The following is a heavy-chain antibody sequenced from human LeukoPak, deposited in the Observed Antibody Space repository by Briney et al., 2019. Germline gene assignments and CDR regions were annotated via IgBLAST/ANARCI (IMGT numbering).Heavy chain of an antibody. CDR2: IYHSGST. J-gene: IGHJ6*04. Sequence: SQTLSLTCTVSGVSISSGGYYWSWIRQPPGKGLEWIGYIYHSGSTYYNPSLKSRVTISVDRSKNQFSLKLSSVTAADTAVYYCARALVTSAGVWGKGTTVTVSS. CDR3: ARALVTSAGV. CDR1: GVSISSGGYY. V-gene: IGHV4-30-2*01. D-gene: IGHD5-18*01.